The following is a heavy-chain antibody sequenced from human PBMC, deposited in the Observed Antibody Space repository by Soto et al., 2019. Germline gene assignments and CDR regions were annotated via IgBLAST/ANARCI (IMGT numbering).Heavy chain of an antibody. CDR3: AHRPNWGINGLGA. CDR2: IYWNDDK. CDR1: GFSLNTAGGG. Sequence: QITLKESGPTRVKPTQTLTLTCTLSGFSLNTAGGGVVWIRQPPGKALEWLALIYWNDDKRYSPSLNNRLTITRDTPRNQVVLTMTNMAPDDTGTYYCAHRPNWGINGLGAWGQGTSVTVSS. V-gene: IGHV2-5*01. D-gene: IGHD7-27*01. J-gene: IGHJ6*02.